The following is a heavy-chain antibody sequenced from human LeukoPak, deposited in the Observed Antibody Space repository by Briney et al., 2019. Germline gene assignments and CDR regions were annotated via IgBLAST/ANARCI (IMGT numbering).Heavy chain of an antibody. CDR1: GFTFSNYG. V-gene: IGHV3-23*01. Sequence: PGGSLRLSCAASGFTFSNYGMNWVRQAPGKGLEWVSALSSSGGSTYYADSVKGRFTISRDNSKSTLYLQMNSLKAEDTAVYYCTRLGVLYDDAFDIWGQGTMVTVSS. CDR2: LSSSGGST. CDR3: TRLGVLYDDAFDI. J-gene: IGHJ3*02. D-gene: IGHD3-16*01.